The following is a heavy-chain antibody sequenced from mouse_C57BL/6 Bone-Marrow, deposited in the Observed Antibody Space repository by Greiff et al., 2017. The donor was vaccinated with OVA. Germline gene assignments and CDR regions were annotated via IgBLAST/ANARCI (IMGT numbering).Heavy chain of an antibody. CDR3: ASYYGSSFRGAMDY. CDR2: IGPGSGST. V-gene: IGHV1-77*01. Sequence: QVQLQQSGAELVKPGASVKISCKASGYTFTDYYINWVKQRPGQGLEWIGKIGPGSGSTYYNEKFKGKATLTADKSSSTAYMQLSSLTSEDSAVYFCASYYGSSFRGAMDYWGQGTSVTVSS. D-gene: IGHD1-1*01. J-gene: IGHJ4*01. CDR1: GYTFTDYY.